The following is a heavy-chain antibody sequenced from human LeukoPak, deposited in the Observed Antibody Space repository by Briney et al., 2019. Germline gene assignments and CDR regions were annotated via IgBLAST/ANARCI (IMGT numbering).Heavy chain of an antibody. CDR1: GGSFSGYY. D-gene: IGHD2-2*01. V-gene: IGHV4-34*01. CDR3: ARDYCSSTSCYSKNYYGMDV. Sequence: SETLSLTCAVYGGSFSGYYWSWIRQPPGKGLEWIGEINHSGSTNYNPSLKSRVTISVDTSKNQFSLKLSSVTAADTAVYYCARDYCSSTSCYSKNYYGMDVWGQGTTVTVSS. CDR2: INHSGST. J-gene: IGHJ6*02.